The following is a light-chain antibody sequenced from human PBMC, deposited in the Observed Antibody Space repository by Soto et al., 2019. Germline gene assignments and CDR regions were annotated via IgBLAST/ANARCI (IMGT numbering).Light chain of an antibody. CDR3: SSYTSSTTLKV. Sequence: QSALTQPASVSGSPGQSITISCTGTSSDVGGYNYVSWYQQHPGKAPKLIIYDVSNRPSGVSNRFSGSKSGNTASLTISGLQAEDEADYYCSSYTSSTTLKVFGGGPKLTVL. CDR1: SSDVGGYNY. J-gene: IGLJ2*01. CDR2: DVS. V-gene: IGLV2-14*01.